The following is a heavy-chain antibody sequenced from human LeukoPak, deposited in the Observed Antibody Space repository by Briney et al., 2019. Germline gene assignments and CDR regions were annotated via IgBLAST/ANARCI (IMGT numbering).Heavy chain of an antibody. J-gene: IGHJ4*02. D-gene: IGHD3-16*01. CDR2: ISSSSSTI. CDR3: AKDILPFGGGGYYFDY. Sequence: PGGSLRLSCAASGFTFSSYSMNWVRQAPGKGLEWVSYISSSSSTIYYADSVKGRFTISRDNAKNSLYLQMNSLRAEDMALYYCAKDILPFGGGGYYFDYWGQGTLVTVSS. CDR1: GFTFSSYS. V-gene: IGHV3-48*04.